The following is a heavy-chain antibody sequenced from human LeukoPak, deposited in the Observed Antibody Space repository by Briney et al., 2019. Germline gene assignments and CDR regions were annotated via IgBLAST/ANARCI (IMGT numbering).Heavy chain of an antibody. Sequence: SVKVSCKASGGTFSSYAISWVRQAPGQGLEWMGGIIPIFGTANYAQKFQGRVTITADESTSTAYMELSSLRSEDTAVYYCASGPLYCSGGSCYSDAWFDPWGQGTLVTVSS. D-gene: IGHD2-15*01. J-gene: IGHJ5*02. CDR2: IIPIFGTA. V-gene: IGHV1-69*13. CDR1: GGTFSSYA. CDR3: ASGPLYCSGGSCYSDAWFDP.